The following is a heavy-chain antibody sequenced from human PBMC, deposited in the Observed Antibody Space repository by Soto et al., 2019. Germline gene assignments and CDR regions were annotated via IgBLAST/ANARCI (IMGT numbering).Heavy chain of an antibody. CDR2: SYYSGST. J-gene: IGHJ6*02. V-gene: IGHV4-59*01. Sequence: QVQLQESGPGLVKPSETLSLTCTVSGGSISSYYWSWIRQPPGKGLEWIGYSYYSGSTNYNPSLKSRVAISVDTSKNQFSLRLSSVTAADTAVYYCARWGVFKSGWDYYYGMDVWGQGTTVTVSS. D-gene: IGHD3-16*01. CDR3: ARWGVFKSGWDYYYGMDV. CDR1: GGSISSYY.